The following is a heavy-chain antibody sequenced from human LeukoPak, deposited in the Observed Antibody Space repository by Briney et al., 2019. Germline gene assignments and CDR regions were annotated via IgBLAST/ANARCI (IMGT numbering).Heavy chain of an antibody. J-gene: IGHJ3*02. CDR3: ARWDTVVSSSDAFDI. D-gene: IGHD4-23*01. Sequence: GGSLRLSCTASGFTFSSYWMHWVRQAPGKGLVWVSRINSDGSSTSYADSVKGRFTISRDNAKNTLYLQMNSLRAEDTAVYYCARWDTVVSSSDAFDIWGQGTMVTVSS. CDR2: INSDGSST. CDR1: GFTFSSYW. V-gene: IGHV3-74*01.